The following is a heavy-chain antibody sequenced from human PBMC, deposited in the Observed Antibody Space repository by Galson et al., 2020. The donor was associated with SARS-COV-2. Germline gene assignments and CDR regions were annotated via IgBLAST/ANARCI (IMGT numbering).Heavy chain of an antibody. V-gene: IGHV3-11*06. CDR3: ARGGAVAGTWWYFDL. CDR1: GFTFSDYY. J-gene: IGHJ2*01. CDR2: ISSSSSYT. Sequence: GSLRLSCAASGFTFSDYYMSWIRQAPGKGLEWVSYISSSSSYTNYADSVKGRFTISRDNAKNSLYLQMNSLRAEDTAVYYCARGGAVAGTWWYFDLWGRGTLVTVSS. D-gene: IGHD6-19*01.